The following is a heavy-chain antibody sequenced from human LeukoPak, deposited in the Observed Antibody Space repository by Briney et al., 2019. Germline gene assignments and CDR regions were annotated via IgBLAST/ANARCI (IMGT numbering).Heavy chain of an antibody. CDR2: ISGSGGST. CDR3: AKGTYSSSPRDY. J-gene: IGHJ4*02. CDR1: GFTFSSCS. V-gene: IGHV3-23*01. Sequence: GGSLRLSCAASGFTFSSCSMSWVRQAPGKGLEWVSAISGSGGSTYYAGPVKGRFTISRDNSKNTLFLQMNSLRAEDTAVYYCAKGTYSSSPRDYWGQGTLVTVSS. D-gene: IGHD6-6*01.